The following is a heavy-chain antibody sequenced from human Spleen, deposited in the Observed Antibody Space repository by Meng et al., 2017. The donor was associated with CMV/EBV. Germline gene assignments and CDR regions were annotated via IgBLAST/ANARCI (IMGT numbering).Heavy chain of an antibody. D-gene: IGHD2-2*03. V-gene: IGHV3-7*01. CDR2: IKQDGSEK. CDR3: ARDPGYCSSTSCQEKGDYFDY. Sequence: SYWMSWVRQAPGKGLEWVANIKQDGSEKYYVDSVKGRFTISRDNAKNSLYLQMNSLRAEDTAVYYCARDPGYCSSTSCQEKGDYFDYWGQGTLVTVSS. J-gene: IGHJ4*02. CDR1: SYW.